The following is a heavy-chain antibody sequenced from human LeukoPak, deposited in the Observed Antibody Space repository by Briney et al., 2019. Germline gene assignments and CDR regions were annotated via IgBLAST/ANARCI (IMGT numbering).Heavy chain of an antibody. CDR3: ARVWFGELLLN. J-gene: IGHJ4*02. Sequence: SVKVSCKASGYTFTSYGISWVRQAPGQGLEWMGRIIPILGIANYAQKFQGRVTITADKSTSTAYMELSSLRSEDTAVYYCARVWFGELLLNWGQGTLVTVSS. D-gene: IGHD3-10*01. CDR2: IIPILGIA. V-gene: IGHV1-69*04. CDR1: GYTFTSYG.